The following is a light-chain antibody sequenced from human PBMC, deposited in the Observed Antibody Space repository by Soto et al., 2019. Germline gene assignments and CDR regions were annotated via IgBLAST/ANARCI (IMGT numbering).Light chain of an antibody. CDR1: QSVSSN. J-gene: IGKJ2*01. CDR2: GAS. CDR3: QQYNNWPYT. V-gene: IGKV3-15*01. Sequence: EIVRTQYPATLSVSPGERAALSCRASQSVSSNFAWYQQKTGQATRVLIYGASTRATGIPARFSGSGSGTDFTLTISSLQSEYFAVYYCQQYNNWPYTFGQGTKLEIK.